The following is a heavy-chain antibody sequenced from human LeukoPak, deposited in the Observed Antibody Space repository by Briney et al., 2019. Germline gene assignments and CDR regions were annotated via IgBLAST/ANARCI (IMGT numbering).Heavy chain of an antibody. D-gene: IGHD3-22*01. V-gene: IGHV3-48*04. Sequence: SGGSLRLSCAASGFTFSSYSMNWVRQAPGKGLEWVSYISSSGSTIYYADSVKGRFTISRDNAKNSLYLQMNSLRAEDTAVYYCARDYYDSSGYYYLDYWGQGTLVTVSS. CDR3: ARDYYDSSGYYYLDY. CDR1: GFTFSSYS. CDR2: ISSSGSTI. J-gene: IGHJ4*02.